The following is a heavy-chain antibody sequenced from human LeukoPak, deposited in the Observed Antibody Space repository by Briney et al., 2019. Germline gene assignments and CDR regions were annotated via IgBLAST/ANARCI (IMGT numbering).Heavy chain of an antibody. V-gene: IGHV3-30*04. CDR1: GFTFGSYA. CDR3: AKALSHCSGGSCYSAVDY. J-gene: IGHJ4*02. CDR2: ISYDGSNK. Sequence: GGSLRLSCAASGFTFGSYAMHWVRQAPGKRLEWVAVISYDGSNKYYADSVKGRFTISRDNSKNTLYVQMNSLRAEDTAEYYCAKALSHCSGGSCYSAVDYWGQGTLVTVSS. D-gene: IGHD2-15*01.